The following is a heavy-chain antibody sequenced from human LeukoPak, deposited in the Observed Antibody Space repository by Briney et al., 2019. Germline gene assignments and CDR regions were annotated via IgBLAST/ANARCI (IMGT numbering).Heavy chain of an antibody. CDR2: LWSDGIET. D-gene: IGHD6-13*01. Sequence: GGSLRLSCATSGFTFTSYGMHWVRQAPGRGLEWVAALWSDGIETSYADSVRGRFTISRDNSRHTLYLQMDSLRAEDTAVYYCGRDYASSWTPLFNYWGQGTLVTVSS. V-gene: IGHV3-33*01. J-gene: IGHJ4*02. CDR3: GRDYASSWTPLFNY. CDR1: GFTFTSYG.